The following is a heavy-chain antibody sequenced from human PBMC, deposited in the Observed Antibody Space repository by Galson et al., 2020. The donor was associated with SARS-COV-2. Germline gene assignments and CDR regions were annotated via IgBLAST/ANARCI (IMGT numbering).Heavy chain of an antibody. Sequence: GGSLRLSCAASGFTFSSYAMHWVRQAPGKGLEWVAVISYDGSNKYYADSVKGRFTISRDNSKNTLYLQMNSLRAEDTAVYYCARDWFGIAAAGTASPLDYWGQGTLVTVSS. J-gene: IGHJ4*02. CDR1: GFTFSSYA. V-gene: IGHV3-30-3*01. CDR2: ISYDGSNK. CDR3: ARDWFGIAAAGTASPLDY. D-gene: IGHD6-13*01.